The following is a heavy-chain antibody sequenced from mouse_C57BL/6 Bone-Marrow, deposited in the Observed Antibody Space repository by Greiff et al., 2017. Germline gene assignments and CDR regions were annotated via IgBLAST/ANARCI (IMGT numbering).Heavy chain of an antibody. V-gene: IGHV3-6*01. J-gene: IGHJ4*01. Sequence: VQLQQSGPGLVKPSQSLSLTCSVTGYSITSGYYWNWIRQFPGNKLEWMGYISYDGSNNYNPSLKNRISITRDTSKNQFFLKLNSVTTEDTATXYCARRSYHYDLGAMDYWGQGTSVTVSS. CDR3: ARRSYHYDLGAMDY. D-gene: IGHD2-4*01. CDR2: ISYDGSN. CDR1: GYSITSGYY.